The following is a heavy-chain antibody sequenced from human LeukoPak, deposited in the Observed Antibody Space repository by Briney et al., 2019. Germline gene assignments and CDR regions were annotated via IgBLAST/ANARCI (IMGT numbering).Heavy chain of an antibody. V-gene: IGHV3-49*04. Sequence: PGGSLRLSCAASGFTFSSYAMSWVRQAPGKGLEWVGFIRTKTYGRTTEYAASVKGTFTISRDDSKIIAHLQMNSLKTEDTAVYFCTRVSPTGYSYDYLRAFDIWGQGTMVTVSS. CDR1: GFTFSSYA. CDR2: IRTKTYGRTT. CDR3: TRVSPTGYSYDYLRAFDI. J-gene: IGHJ3*02. D-gene: IGHD5-18*01.